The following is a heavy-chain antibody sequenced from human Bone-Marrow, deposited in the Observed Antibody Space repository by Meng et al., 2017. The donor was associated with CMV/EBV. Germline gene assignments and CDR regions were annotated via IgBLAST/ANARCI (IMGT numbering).Heavy chain of an antibody. Sequence: SVKVSCKASGGTFSSYAISWVRQAPGQGLEWMGGIIPIPGIANYAQKFQGRVTITADKSTSTAYMELSSLRSEDTAVYYCARGGSSAAKNPLLSYYFDYWGQGTLVTVSS. V-gene: IGHV1-69*10. CDR1: GGTFSSYA. CDR3: ARGGSSAAKNPLLSYYFDY. CDR2: IIPIPGIA. D-gene: IGHD2/OR15-2a*01. J-gene: IGHJ4*02.